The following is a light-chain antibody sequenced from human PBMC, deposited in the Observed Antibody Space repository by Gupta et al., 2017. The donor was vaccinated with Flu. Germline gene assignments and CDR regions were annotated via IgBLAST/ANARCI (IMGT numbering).Light chain of an antibody. CDR2: GEN. CDR3: NSRDSSGNHLWV. CDR1: SLRSYY. V-gene: IGLV3-19*01. Sequence: SSELTHDPAVSVALGQTVRITCQGDSLRSYYASWYQQTPGQAPVLVIYGENKRPSGIPDRFSGSRSGNTASLTITGAQAEDEGDYYCNSRDSSGNHLWVFGGGTKLTVL. J-gene: IGLJ3*02.